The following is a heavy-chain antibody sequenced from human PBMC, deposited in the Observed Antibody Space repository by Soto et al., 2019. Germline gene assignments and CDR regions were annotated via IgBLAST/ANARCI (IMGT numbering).Heavy chain of an antibody. J-gene: IGHJ4*02. CDR2: INAGNGNT. Sequence: ASVKVSCKASGYTFTSYAMHWVRQAPGQRLEWMGWINAGNGNTKYSQKFQGRVTITRDTSASTAYMELSSLRSEDTAVYYCARPYYDFWSGYYTFDYWGQGTLVTVSS. V-gene: IGHV1-3*01. CDR3: ARPYYDFWSGYYTFDY. CDR1: GYTFTSYA. D-gene: IGHD3-3*01.